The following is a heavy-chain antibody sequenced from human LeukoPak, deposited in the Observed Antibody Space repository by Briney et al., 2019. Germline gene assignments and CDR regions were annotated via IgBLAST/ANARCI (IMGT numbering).Heavy chain of an antibody. D-gene: IGHD6-13*01. J-gene: IGHJ4*02. CDR3: AKASVSWYPYYFDY. CDR2: ISAGGGST. V-gene: IGHV3-23*01. Sequence: GGSLRLSCAASGFTFSSYAMSWVRQAPGKGLEWVSAISAGGGSTYYADSVKGRFTISRDNSKNTLYLQMDSLRADDTAVYYCAKASVSWYPYYFDYWGQGTLVTVSS. CDR1: GFTFSSYA.